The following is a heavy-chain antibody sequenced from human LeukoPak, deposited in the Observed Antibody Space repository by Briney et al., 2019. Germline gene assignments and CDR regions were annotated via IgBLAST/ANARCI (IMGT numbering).Heavy chain of an antibody. CDR2: INHSGST. CDR1: GGSFSGYY. J-gene: IGHJ4*02. V-gene: IGHV4-34*01. Sequence: SETLSLTCAVYGGSFSGYYWSWIRQPPGKGLEWIGEINHSGSTNYNPSLKSRVTISVDTSKNQFSLKLSSVTAADTAAYYCARGLRWELLHFDYWGQGTLVTVSS. D-gene: IGHD1-26*01. CDR3: ARGLRWELLHFDY.